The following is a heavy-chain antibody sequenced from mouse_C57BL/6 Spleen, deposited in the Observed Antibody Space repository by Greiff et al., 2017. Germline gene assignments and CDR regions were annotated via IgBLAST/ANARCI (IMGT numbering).Heavy chain of an antibody. CDR2: IDPSDSET. D-gene: IGHD4-1*01. CDR1: GYTFTSYW. Sequence: QVQLQQPGAELVRPGSSVKLSCKASGYTFTSYWMHWVKQRPIQGLEWIGNIDPSDSETHYNQKFKDKATLTVYKSSSTAYMQLSSLTSEDSAVYYCARRGNWDWYFDVWGTGTTVTVSS. V-gene: IGHV1-52*01. CDR3: ARRGNWDWYFDV. J-gene: IGHJ1*03.